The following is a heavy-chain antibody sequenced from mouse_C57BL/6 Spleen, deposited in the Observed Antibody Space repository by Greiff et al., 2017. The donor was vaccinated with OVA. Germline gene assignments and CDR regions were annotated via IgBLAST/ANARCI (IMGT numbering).Heavy chain of an antibody. D-gene: IGHD2-4*01. CDR3: ARSDDYDDVYFDY. J-gene: IGHJ2*01. Sequence: EVMLVESGGGLVQPGGSLKLSCAASGFTFSDYYMYWVRQTPEKRLEWVAYISNGGGSTYYPDTVKGRFTISRDNAKNTLYLQMSRLKSEDTAMYYCARSDDYDDVYFDYWGQGTTLTVSS. CDR1: GFTFSDYY. CDR2: ISNGGGST. V-gene: IGHV5-12*01.